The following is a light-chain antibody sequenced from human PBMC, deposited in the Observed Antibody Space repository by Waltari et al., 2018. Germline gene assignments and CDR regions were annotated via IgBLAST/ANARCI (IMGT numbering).Light chain of an antibody. J-gene: IGLJ3*02. CDR2: ETK. Sequence: QSVLTQPPSVSAAPGHQVSISCSGTPSPAGNNGVFWYRQLPGSAPKLLIYETKWRPTGTRDRFSGAKAGTTAILDSVGVQPGDEADYYCGTWDSSLALWLFGGGTKLTV. CDR3: GTWDSSLALWL. CDR1: PSPAGNNG. V-gene: IGLV1-51*02.